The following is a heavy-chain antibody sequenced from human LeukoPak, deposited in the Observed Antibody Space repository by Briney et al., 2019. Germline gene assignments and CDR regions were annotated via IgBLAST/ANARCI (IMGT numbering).Heavy chain of an antibody. CDR2: IYYSGST. CDR1: GGSISSYY. V-gene: IGHV4-59*08. J-gene: IGHJ4*02. CDR3: ARQLRGEAVAGHLQPFDY. Sequence: KPSETLSLTCTVPGGSISSYYWSWIRQPPGKGLEWIGYIYYSGSTNYNPSLKSRVTISVDTSKNQFSLKLSSVTAADTAVYFCARQLRGEAVAGHLQPFDYWGQGTLVTVSS. D-gene: IGHD6-19*01.